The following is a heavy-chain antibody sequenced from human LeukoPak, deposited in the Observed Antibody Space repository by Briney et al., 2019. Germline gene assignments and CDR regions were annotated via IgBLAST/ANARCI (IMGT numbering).Heavy chain of an antibody. Sequence: SETLSLTCTVSGGSISSYYWSWIRQPPGKGLEWIGYIYYSGSTNYKPPLKSRVTISVDTSKNQFSLKLSSVTAADTAVYYCARDVATISNWFDPWGQGTLVTVSS. CDR1: GGSISSYY. V-gene: IGHV4-59*01. J-gene: IGHJ5*02. CDR3: ARDVATISNWFDP. CDR2: IYYSGST. D-gene: IGHD5-24*01.